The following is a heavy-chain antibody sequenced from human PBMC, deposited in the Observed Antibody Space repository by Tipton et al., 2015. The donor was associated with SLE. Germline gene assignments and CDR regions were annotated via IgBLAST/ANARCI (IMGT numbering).Heavy chain of an antibody. J-gene: IGHJ6*03. D-gene: IGHD2-2*01. CDR2: IVYTGNT. CDR3: ARVPAVYYYYMDV. V-gene: IGHV4-59*07. CDR1: GDSISTYY. Sequence: TLSLTCTVSGDSISTYYWSWIRQPLGKGLEWIGYIVYTGNTNHNPSLKSRVTMSVDTSKNQFSLKLSSVTAADTAVYYCARVPAVYYYYMDVWGKGTTVTVSS.